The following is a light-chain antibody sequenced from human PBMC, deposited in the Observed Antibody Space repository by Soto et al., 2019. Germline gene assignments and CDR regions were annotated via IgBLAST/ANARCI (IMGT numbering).Light chain of an antibody. Sequence: DIVLTQSPGTLSLSPGERATLSCRASQSVSSSNLAWYQQKPAQAPRLLIYAASRRSPGIPERFSGSGSGTDFTLTISRLEPEDFAVYYCQQYLTSPKTSGRGTNVEIK. CDR2: AAS. V-gene: IGKV3-20*01. CDR1: QSVSSSN. CDR3: QQYLTSPKT. J-gene: IGKJ1*01.